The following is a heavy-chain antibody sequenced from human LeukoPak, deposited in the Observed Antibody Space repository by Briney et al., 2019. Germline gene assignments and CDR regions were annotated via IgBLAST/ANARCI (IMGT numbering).Heavy chain of an antibody. CDR1: GYTLTELS. J-gene: IGHJ6*02. CDR3: ATTVVVTAIYYYYGMDV. V-gene: IGHV1-24*01. Sequence: ASVKVSCKVSGYTLTELSMHWVRRAPGKGLEWMGGFDPEDGETIYAQKFQGRVTMTEDTSTDTAYMELSSLRSEDAAVYYCATTVVVTAIYYYYGMDVWGQGTTVTISS. D-gene: IGHD2-21*02. CDR2: FDPEDGET.